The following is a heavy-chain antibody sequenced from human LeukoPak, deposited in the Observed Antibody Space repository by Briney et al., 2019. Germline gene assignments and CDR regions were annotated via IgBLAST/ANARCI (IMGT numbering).Heavy chain of an antibody. D-gene: IGHD5-18*01. V-gene: IGHV3-9*01. CDR1: GFSFDEYA. CDR2: ISYSSETI. Sequence: GGSLRLSCAASGFSFDEYAMHWVRQVPGKGLEWVSGISYSSETIGYVDSVKGRFTISRDNAKKSLYLQMNSLRAEDTALYYCAKGRGYNYGYIFGYFDYWGQGTLVTVSS. J-gene: IGHJ4*02. CDR3: AKGRGYNYGYIFGYFDY.